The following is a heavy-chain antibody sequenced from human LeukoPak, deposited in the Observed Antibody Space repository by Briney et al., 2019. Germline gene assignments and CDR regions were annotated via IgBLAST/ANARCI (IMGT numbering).Heavy chain of an antibody. CDR3: ARVLYSWNDVVDY. J-gene: IGHJ4*02. V-gene: IGHV3-74*01. Sequence: GGSLRLSCAASGFTFSSYWMHWVRQAPGKGLVWVSRISSDGDTTNYADSVKGRFTISRDNAKNTLYLQMYSLRAEDTAVYYCARVLYSWNDVVDYWGQGTLVTVSS. CDR2: ISSDGDTT. CDR1: GFTFSSYW. D-gene: IGHD1-20*01.